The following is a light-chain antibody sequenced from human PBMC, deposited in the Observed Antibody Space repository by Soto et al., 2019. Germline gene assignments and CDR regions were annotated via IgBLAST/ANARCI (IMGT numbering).Light chain of an antibody. V-gene: IGLV1-44*01. CDR2: SDN. CDR1: TSNVGRSA. CDR3: AAWDDSLNGHVV. Sequence: QAVVTQPPSASGTPGQRVIISCSGTTSNVGRSAVNWYQQLPGTAPRLLIYSDNRRPSGVPDRFSGSKSGTSASLAISGLQSEDEADYYCAAWDDSLNGHVVFGGGTKLTVL. J-gene: IGLJ2*01.